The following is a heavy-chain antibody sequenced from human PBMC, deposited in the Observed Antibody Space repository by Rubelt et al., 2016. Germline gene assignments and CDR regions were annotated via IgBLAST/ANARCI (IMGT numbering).Heavy chain of an antibody. J-gene: IGHJ6*02. CDR3: ARDRTPSGYDSGMDV. V-gene: IGHV4-59*01. CDR2: IYSSGST. D-gene: IGHD5-12*01. Sequence: GLEWIGYIYSSGSTNYNASLKCRVTISIDRSKNQFSLNLRSVTAADTAVYYCARDRTPSGYDSGMDVWGQGTTVTVSS.